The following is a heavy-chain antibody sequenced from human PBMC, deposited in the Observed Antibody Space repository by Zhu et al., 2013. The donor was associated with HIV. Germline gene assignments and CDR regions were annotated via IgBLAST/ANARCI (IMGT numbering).Heavy chain of an antibody. D-gene: IGHD2-2*02. CDR3: ARRRYCTTTNCYIDLDY. CDR1: GYTFTSYG. Sequence: QVQLVQSGAEVKKPGASVKVSCKASGYTFTSYGISWVRQAPGQGLEWMGWISGYNGKTNYAQKLQGRVTMTTDTSTSTAYMELRSLRSDDTAVYYCARRRYCTTTNCYIDLDYWGQGTLVTVSS. J-gene: IGHJ4*02. V-gene: IGHV1-18*01. CDR2: ISGYNGKT.